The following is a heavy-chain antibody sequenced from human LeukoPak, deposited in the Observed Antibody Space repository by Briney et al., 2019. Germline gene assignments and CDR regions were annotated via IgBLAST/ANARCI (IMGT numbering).Heavy chain of an antibody. Sequence: SETLSLTCAVYGGSFSGYYWSWIRQPPGKGLEWIGEINHSGSTNYNPSLKSRVTISVDTSKNQFSLKVTSVTAADTAVYYCARHRSGWLQSSFDYWGQGTLVTVSS. D-gene: IGHD5-24*01. CDR2: INHSGST. J-gene: IGHJ4*02. V-gene: IGHV4-34*01. CDR1: GGSFSGYY. CDR3: ARHRSGWLQSSFDY.